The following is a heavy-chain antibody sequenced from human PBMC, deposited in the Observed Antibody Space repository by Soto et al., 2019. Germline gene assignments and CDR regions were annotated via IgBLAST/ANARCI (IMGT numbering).Heavy chain of an antibody. J-gene: IGHJ4*02. CDR2: FDPEDGET. CDR1: GYTLTELS. Sequence: ASVKVSCKVSGYTLTELSMHWVRQAPGKGLEWMGGFDPEDGETIYAQKFQGRVTMTRDTSTDTAYMELSSLRPEDTAVYYCARALNYYDSSGYDYWGQGSLVTVSS. D-gene: IGHD3-22*01. CDR3: ARALNYYDSSGYDY. V-gene: IGHV1-24*01.